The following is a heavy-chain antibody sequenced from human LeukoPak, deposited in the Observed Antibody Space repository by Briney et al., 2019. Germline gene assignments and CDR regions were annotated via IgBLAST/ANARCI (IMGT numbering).Heavy chain of an antibody. V-gene: IGHV3-48*01. CDR2: ISGSGFTI. CDR3: ARGVPKTSYYYYYMDV. CDR1: GFTLSNYS. J-gene: IGHJ6*03. D-gene: IGHD4-11*01. Sequence: GGSLRLSCAVSGFTLSNYSMNWVRQAPGKGLEWISYISGSGFTIHYADSVKGRFTISRDNAKNSLYLQMNSLRAEDTAVYYCARGVPKTSYYYYYMDVWGKGTTVTVSS.